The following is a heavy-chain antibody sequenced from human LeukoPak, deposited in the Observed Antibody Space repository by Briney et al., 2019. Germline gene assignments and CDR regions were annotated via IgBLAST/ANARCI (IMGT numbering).Heavy chain of an antibody. D-gene: IGHD4-17*01. CDR3: AKDQGDYGDLYFDY. V-gene: IGHV3-33*06. J-gene: IGHJ4*02. CDR1: GFTFSSYG. CDR2: IWYDGSNK. Sequence: GGSLRLSCAASGFTFSSYGMHWVRQAPGKGLEWVAVIWYDGSNKYYADSVKGRFTISRDNSKNTLYLQMNSLRAEGTAVYYCAKDQGDYGDLYFDYWGQGTLVTVSS.